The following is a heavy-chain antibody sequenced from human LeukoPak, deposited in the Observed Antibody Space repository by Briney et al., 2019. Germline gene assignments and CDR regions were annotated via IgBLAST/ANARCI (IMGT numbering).Heavy chain of an antibody. Sequence: PGGSLRLSCAASGFTFSSYAMSWVRQAPGKGLEWVSAISGSGGSTYYADSVKGRFTISRDNSKNTLYLQMNSLRAEDTAVYYCAKDRTGIAAAGTGRYGMDVWGQGTTVTVSS. D-gene: IGHD6-13*01. CDR1: GFTFSSYA. V-gene: IGHV3-23*01. CDR2: ISGSGGST. J-gene: IGHJ6*02. CDR3: AKDRTGIAAAGTGRYGMDV.